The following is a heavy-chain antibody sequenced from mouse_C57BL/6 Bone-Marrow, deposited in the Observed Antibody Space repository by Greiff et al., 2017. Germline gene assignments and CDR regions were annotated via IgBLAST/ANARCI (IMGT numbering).Heavy chain of an antibody. Sequence: LQQSGAELVRPGSSVKLSCKDSYFAFMASAMHWVKQRPGHGLEWIGSFTMYSDATEYSENFKGKATLTANTSSSTAYRELSSLTSEDFSVYYCSRPPPDSSGYSLKAYWGQGTLVTVSA. D-gene: IGHD3-2*02. CDR2: FTMYSDAT. J-gene: IGHJ3*01. CDR3: SRPPPDSSGYSLKAY. CDR1: YFAFMASA. V-gene: IGHV1-49*01.